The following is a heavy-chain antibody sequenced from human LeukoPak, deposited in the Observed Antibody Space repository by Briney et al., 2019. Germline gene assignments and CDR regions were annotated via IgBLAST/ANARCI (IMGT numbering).Heavy chain of an antibody. CDR3: ARDGDESTAFDI. CDR2: TSGSGGST. CDR1: GFTFSSYA. V-gene: IGHV3-23*01. D-gene: IGHD2-21*02. J-gene: IGHJ3*02. Sequence: QTGGSLRLSCAASGFTFSSYAMSWVRQAPGKGLEWVSTTSGSGGSTYYADSVKGRFTISRDNSKNTLYLQMNSLRAEDTAVYYCARDGDESTAFDIWGQGTMVTVSS.